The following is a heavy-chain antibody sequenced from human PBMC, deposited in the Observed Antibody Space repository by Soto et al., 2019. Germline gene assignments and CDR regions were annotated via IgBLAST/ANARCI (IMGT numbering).Heavy chain of an antibody. CDR2: IIPIFGTA. V-gene: IGHV1-69*12. J-gene: IGHJ4*02. D-gene: IGHD4-17*01. CDR1: GGTFSSYA. CDR3: ARDTHDYGDYGAFDY. Sequence: QVQLVQSGAEVKKPGSSVKVSCKASGGTFSSYAISWVRQAPGQGLEWMGGIIPIFGTANYAQKFQGRVRIXGDEAXXTAYIELSSLRSEDTAVYYCARDTHDYGDYGAFDYWGQGTLVTVSS.